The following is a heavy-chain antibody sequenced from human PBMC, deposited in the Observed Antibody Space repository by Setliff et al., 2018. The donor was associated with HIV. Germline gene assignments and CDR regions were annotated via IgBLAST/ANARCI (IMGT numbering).Heavy chain of an antibody. CDR3: ARPPKSYGSGSDAFDI. D-gene: IGHD3-10*01. CDR1: GYSFTSYW. Sequence: PGESLKISCKGSGYSFTSYWIGWVRQMPGKGLEWMGIIYTGDSDTRYSPSFQGQVTISADKSISTAYLQWSSLKASDTAMYYCARPPKSYGSGSDAFDIWGQGTMVTVSS. V-gene: IGHV5-51*01. J-gene: IGHJ3*02. CDR2: IYTGDSDT.